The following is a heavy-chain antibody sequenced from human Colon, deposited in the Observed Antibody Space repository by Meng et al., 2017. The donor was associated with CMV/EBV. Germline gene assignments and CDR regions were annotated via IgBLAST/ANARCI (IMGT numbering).Heavy chain of an antibody. J-gene: IGHJ4*02. CDR3: ARGAQNYDFWSGYLVYTFDY. CDR1: GGTFSSYA. D-gene: IGHD3-3*01. V-gene: IGHV1-69*10. CDR2: IIPLLGIA. Sequence: SVKVSCKTSGGTFSSYAISWVRQAPGQGLEWMGGIIPLLGIANYAQKLQGRVTITADKSTSTAYMELSSLRSEDTAVYFCARGAQNYDFWSGYLVYTFDYWGQGTLVTVSS.